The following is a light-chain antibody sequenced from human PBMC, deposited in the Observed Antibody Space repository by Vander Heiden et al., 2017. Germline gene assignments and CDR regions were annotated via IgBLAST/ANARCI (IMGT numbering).Light chain of an antibody. CDR1: QSVFYSSNNKNY. CDR3: QQDDSSPIT. Sequence: DIVMTQSPDSLAVSLGERATINCKSSQSVFYSSNNKNYLAWYQQKPGQPPKLLIYWASTRESGVPDRFSGSGSGIDFTLIIGSLQAEDVAVYYCQQDDSSPITFGGGTKVEIK. CDR2: WAS. V-gene: IGKV4-1*01. J-gene: IGKJ4*01.